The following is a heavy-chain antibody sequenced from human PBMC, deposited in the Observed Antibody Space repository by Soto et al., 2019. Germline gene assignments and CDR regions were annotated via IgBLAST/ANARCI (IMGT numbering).Heavy chain of an antibody. D-gene: IGHD5-12*01. CDR1: GGSISSGGYY. V-gene: IGHV4-31*03. Sequence: QVQLQESGPGLVKPSQTLSLTCTVSGGSISSGGYYWSWIRQHPGKGLEWIGYIFYSANTYYNPSLKSRVIISVDTSKNHFSLKLSSVTAADTAVYYCARGRGYGDYVDYWGQGTLVTVSS. J-gene: IGHJ4*02. CDR2: IFYSANT. CDR3: ARGRGYGDYVDY.